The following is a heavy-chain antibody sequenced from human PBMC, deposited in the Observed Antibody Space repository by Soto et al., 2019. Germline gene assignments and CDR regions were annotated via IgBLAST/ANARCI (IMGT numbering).Heavy chain of an antibody. D-gene: IGHD2-2*02. Sequence: GGSLRLSCAASGFTFSSYAMSWVRQAPGKGLEWVSAISGSGGSKYYADSVKGRFTISRDNSKNTLYLQMNSLRAEDTAVYYSAKRYGPAAIRGHGGAKEYYFDYWGQGTLVTVSS. V-gene: IGHV3-23*01. CDR2: ISGSGGSK. CDR1: GFTFSSYA. CDR3: AKRYGPAAIRGHGGAKEYYFDY. J-gene: IGHJ4*02.